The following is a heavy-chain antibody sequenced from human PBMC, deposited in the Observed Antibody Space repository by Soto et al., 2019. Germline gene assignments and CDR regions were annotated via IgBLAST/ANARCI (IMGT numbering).Heavy chain of an antibody. CDR3: ARLRFDYTVFDY. CDR1: GFTFSNYW. CDR2: IKQDGSVK. D-gene: IGHD3-3*01. J-gene: IGHJ4*02. Sequence: PVGSLRLSCAPSGFTFSNYWMSWDRQAPGQGLEWVASIKQDGSVKHYVDSVKGRFTISRDNAEKSLHLQMNSLRAEDTAVYYCARLRFDYTVFDYWGQLARVTVS. V-gene: IGHV3-7*03.